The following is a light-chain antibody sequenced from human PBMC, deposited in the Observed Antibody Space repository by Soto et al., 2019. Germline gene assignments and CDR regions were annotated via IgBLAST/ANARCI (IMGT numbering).Light chain of an antibody. Sequence: EIGLTQSQATLSVSQGERVTLSCRASESLSTYLAWYQQKPGQAPTPLIYGASTKATGIPARFSGSGSATDFTLTISSLQSEDFAVYYCQSYNDWPFTFGQGTKLEI. CDR2: GAS. V-gene: IGKV3-15*01. CDR1: ESLSTY. CDR3: QSYNDWPFT. J-gene: IGKJ2*01.